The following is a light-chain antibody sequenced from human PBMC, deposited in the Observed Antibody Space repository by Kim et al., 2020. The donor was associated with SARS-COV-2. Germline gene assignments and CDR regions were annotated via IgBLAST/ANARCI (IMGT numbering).Light chain of an antibody. Sequence: QSVLTQSPSVSGAPGQRVTISCTGSISNIGAGYDVNWYQQLPGTAPKLLIYINTNRPSGVPDRFSGSKSGTSASLAITGLQAEDEADYYCQSYDSSLSGVIFGGGTKVTVL. CDR1: ISNIGAGYD. CDR2: INT. V-gene: IGLV1-40*01. CDR3: QSYDSSLSGVI. J-gene: IGLJ2*01.